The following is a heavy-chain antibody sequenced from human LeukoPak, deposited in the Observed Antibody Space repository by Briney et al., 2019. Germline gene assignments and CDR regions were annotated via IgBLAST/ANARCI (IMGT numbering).Heavy chain of an antibody. J-gene: IGHJ4*02. V-gene: IGHV3-66*01. D-gene: IGHD3-22*01. CDR1: GFTVSSNY. CDR2: IYSGGST. CDR3: ARGLGDSSGYYFGYFDY. Sequence: PGGSLRLSCAASGFTVSSNYMSWVRQAPGKGLEWVSVIYSGGSTYYADSVKGRFTISRDSSKNTLYLQMNSLRAEDTAVYYCARGLGDSSGYYFGYFDYWGQGTLVTVSS.